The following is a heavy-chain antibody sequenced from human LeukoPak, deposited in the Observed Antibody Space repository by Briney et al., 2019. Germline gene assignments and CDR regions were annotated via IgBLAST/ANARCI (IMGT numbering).Heavy chain of an antibody. D-gene: IGHD1-26*01. J-gene: IGHJ4*02. CDR1: GFTFSSYE. Sequence: GSLRLSCAASGFTFSSYEMNWVRQAPGKGLEWIGSIYYSGSTYYNPSLQSRVTISVDTSKNQFSLKLNSVTAADTAVYYCARDLGSGRYLGQYWGQGTLVTVSS. CDR2: IYYSGST. V-gene: IGHV4-59*01. CDR3: ARDLGSGRYLGQY.